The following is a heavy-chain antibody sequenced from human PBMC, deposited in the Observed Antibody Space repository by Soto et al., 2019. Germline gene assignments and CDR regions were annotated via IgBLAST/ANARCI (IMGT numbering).Heavy chain of an antibody. CDR3: ASQFCSGGACLNRFDP. CDR1: GGSIRSSLYY. CDR2: IFDSGIT. J-gene: IGHJ5*02. D-gene: IGHD2-21*02. Sequence: PSETLSLTCTVSGGSIRSSLYYWSWIRQPPGKGLEWIGYIFDSGITHYNPSLKSRVAMSVDTSKNQFSLNLTSVTAAGTAVYFCASQFCSGGACLNRFDPWGHGTLVTVS. V-gene: IGHV4-30-4*01.